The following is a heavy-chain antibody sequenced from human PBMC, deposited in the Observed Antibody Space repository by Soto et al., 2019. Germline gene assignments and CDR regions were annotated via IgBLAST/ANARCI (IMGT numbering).Heavy chain of an antibody. CDR3: AREGRIAVGFDY. J-gene: IGHJ4*02. Sequence: QVQLVESGGGVVQPGRSLRLSCAASGFIFSSYAMHWVRQAPGKGLEWVAVISYDGSNKYYADSVKGRFTISRDNSKNTLYLQMNSLRAEDTAVYYCAREGRIAVGFDYWGQGTPVTVSS. V-gene: IGHV3-30-3*01. CDR1: GFIFSSYA. CDR2: ISYDGSNK. D-gene: IGHD6-19*01.